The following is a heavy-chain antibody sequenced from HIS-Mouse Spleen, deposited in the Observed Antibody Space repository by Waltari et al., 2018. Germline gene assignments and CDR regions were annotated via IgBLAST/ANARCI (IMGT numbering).Heavy chain of an antibody. J-gene: IGHJ3*02. Sequence: EVQLVESGGGLVQPGGSLRLSCAASGFTFSSYWMHWVRQAPGKGLGLVSRINSDGSSTSYADSVKGRVTISRDNAKNTLYLQMNSLRAEDTAVYYCARDLELDAFDIWGQGTMVTVSS. CDR2: INSDGSST. D-gene: IGHD1-1*01. CDR1: GFTFSSYW. V-gene: IGHV3-74*01. CDR3: ARDLELDAFDI.